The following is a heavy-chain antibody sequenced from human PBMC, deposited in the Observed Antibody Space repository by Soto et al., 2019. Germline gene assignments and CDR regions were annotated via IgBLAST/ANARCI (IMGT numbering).Heavy chain of an antibody. V-gene: IGHV3-23*01. CDR2: ISGSGGST. D-gene: IGHD2-2*01. J-gene: IGHJ3*02. CDR1: GFTFSSYA. Sequence: GGSLRLSCAASGFTFSSYAMSWVRQAPGKGLEWVSAISGSGGSTYYADSVKGRFTISRDNSKNTLYLQMNSLRAEDTAVYYCAKDPIGWYCSSTSCYAFDIWGQGTMVTVSS. CDR3: AKDPIGWYCSSTSCYAFDI.